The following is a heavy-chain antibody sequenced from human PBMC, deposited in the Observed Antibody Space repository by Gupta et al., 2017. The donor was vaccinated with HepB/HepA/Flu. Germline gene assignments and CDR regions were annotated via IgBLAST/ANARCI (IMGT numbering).Heavy chain of an antibody. CDR2: IIADGRAT. J-gene: IGHJ5*02. CDR1: GFRFSSSW. D-gene: IGHD2-15*01. CDR3: ARDLRHCSGGSCS. Sequence: EVQLVESGGGLVQPGGSLRLSCAASGFRFSSSWMHWVRQSPGKGLVWVSHIIADGRATGYADSVKGRFTISRDNAENTLFLQMNSLRAEDTAVYYCARDLRHCSGGSCSWGQGTLVTVSS. V-gene: IGHV3-74*01.